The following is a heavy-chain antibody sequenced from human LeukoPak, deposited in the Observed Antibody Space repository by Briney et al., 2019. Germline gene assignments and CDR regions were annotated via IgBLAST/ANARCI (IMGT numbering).Heavy chain of an antibody. CDR3: ARSGGSGSYYGFDY. CDR1: GFTFSSYS. J-gene: IGHJ4*02. CDR2: ISSSSSYI. V-gene: IGHV3-21*01. Sequence: GGSLRLSCAASGFTFSSYSMNWVRQAPGKGLEWVSSISSSSSYIYYADSVKGRFTISRDNAKNSLYLQMNSLRAEDTAVYYCARSGGSGSYYGFDYWGQGTLVTVSS. D-gene: IGHD3-10*01.